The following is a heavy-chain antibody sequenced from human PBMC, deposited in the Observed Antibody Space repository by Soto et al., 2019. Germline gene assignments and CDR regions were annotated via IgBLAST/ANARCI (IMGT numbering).Heavy chain of an antibody. J-gene: IGHJ6*02. V-gene: IGHV1-69*04. CDR2: IIPILGIA. D-gene: IGHD3-10*01. CDR1: FYKFTTSG. CDR3: ASERGLWDL. Sequence: SVRVYWKACFYKFTTSGISWVRQAPGQGLEWMGRIIPILGIANYAQKFQGRVTITADKSTSTAYMELSSLTSEDTAVYSCASERGLWDLWG.